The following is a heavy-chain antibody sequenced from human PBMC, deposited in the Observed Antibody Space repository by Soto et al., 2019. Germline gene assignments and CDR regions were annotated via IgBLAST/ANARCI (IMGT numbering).Heavy chain of an antibody. V-gene: IGHV3-30-3*01. J-gene: IGHJ6*02. D-gene: IGHD3-16*01. CDR2: TSYDGSNK. Sequence: PGGSLRLSCAASGFTFSSYAMHWVRQAPGKGLEWVAVTSYDGSNKYYADSVKGRFTISRDNSKNTLYLQMNSLRAEDTAVYYCARPWGGSYYGMDVWGQGTTVTVSS. CDR1: GFTFSSYA. CDR3: ARPWGGSYYGMDV.